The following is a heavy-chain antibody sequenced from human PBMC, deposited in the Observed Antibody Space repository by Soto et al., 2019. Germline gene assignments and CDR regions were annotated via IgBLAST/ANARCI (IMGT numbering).Heavy chain of an antibody. D-gene: IGHD2-8*01. V-gene: IGHV3-15*07. CDR1: GFTFSNAW. CDR2: IKSKTDGGTT. CDR3: TTDSYSTIIRVRFDY. J-gene: IGHJ4*01. Sequence: GGSLRLSCAASGFTFSNAWINWVRQAPGKGLKWVGRIKSKTDGGTTDYAEPVKGRFAISRDDSNNMVYLQMHSLKIQDSALYCCTTDSYSTIIRVRFDYWGRGPLVNV.